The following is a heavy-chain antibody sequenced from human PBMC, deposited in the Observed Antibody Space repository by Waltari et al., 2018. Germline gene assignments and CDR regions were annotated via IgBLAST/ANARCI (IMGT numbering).Heavy chain of an antibody. Sequence: QLQLQESRPGVVKPSETLSLTCTVSGGSISSYYWSWIRQPPGKGLEWIGYIYSSGSTNYNPSLKSRVTISVDTSKNQFSLKLSSVTAADTAVYSCARVSLPQEDSSSPLFDYWGQGTLVTVSS. CDR3: ARVSLPQEDSSSPLFDY. CDR2: IYSSGST. D-gene: IGHD6-6*01. CDR1: GGSISSYY. V-gene: IGHV4-59*01. J-gene: IGHJ4*02.